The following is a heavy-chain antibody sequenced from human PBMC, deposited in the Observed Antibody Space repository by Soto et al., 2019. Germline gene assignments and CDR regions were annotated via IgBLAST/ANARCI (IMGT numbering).Heavy chain of an antibody. D-gene: IGHD3-3*01. J-gene: IGHJ6*02. CDR3: ARGTYYDFWSGYYSHYYYGMDV. CDR1: GGSISSGDYY. V-gene: IGHV4-30-4*01. CDR2: IYYSGST. Sequence: QVQLQESGPGLVKPSQTLSLTCTVSGGSISSGDYYWSWIRQPPGKGLEWIGYIYYSGSTYYNPSLKSRVTISVDTSKNQFSPKLSSVTAADTAVYYCARGTYYDFWSGYYSHYYYGMDVWGQGTTVTVSS.